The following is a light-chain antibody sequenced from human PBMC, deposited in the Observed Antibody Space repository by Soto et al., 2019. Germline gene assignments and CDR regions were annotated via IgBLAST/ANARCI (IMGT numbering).Light chain of an antibody. CDR3: QSYDSSLSGSWV. Sequence: QSVLTQPPSVSGAPGQRVTISCTGTSSNIGAGFDVHWYQQLPGAAPKLLIYGNNNRPSGVPDRVSGSKSGTSASLAITGLQAEDEAYYYCQSYDSSLSGSWVFGGGTKLTVL. J-gene: IGLJ3*02. CDR2: GNN. CDR1: SSNIGAGFD. V-gene: IGLV1-40*01.